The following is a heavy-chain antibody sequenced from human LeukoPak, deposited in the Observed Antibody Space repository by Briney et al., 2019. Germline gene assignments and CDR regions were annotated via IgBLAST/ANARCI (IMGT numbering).Heavy chain of an antibody. V-gene: IGHV3-30*18. J-gene: IGHJ6*03. Sequence: GGSLRLSCAASGFTFNSYAMSWVRQAPGKGLEWVAVISYDGSNKYYADSVKGRFTISRDNSKNTLYLQMNSLRAEDTAVYYCAKDGLVDCSGGSCYYYYYMDVWGKGTTVTVSS. CDR2: ISYDGSNK. CDR1: GFTFNSYA. D-gene: IGHD2-15*01. CDR3: AKDGLVDCSGGSCYYYYYMDV.